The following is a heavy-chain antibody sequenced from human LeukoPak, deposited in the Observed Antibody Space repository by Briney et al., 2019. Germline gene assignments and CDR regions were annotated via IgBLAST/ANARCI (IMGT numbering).Heavy chain of an antibody. CDR1: GFTFTSSA. CDR3: AATQSCSSTSCSMGPDC. J-gene: IGHJ4*02. D-gene: IGHD2-2*01. V-gene: IGHV1-58*01. Sequence: SVKVSCKASGFTFTSSAVQWVRQARGQRLEWIGWIVVGSGNTNYAQKFQERVTITRDMSTSTAYMELSSLRSEDTAVYYCAATQSCSSTSCSMGPDCWGQGTLVTVSS. CDR2: IVVGSGNT.